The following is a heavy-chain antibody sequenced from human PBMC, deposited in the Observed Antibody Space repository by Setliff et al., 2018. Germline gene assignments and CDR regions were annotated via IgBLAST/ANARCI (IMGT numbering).Heavy chain of an antibody. CDR2: ISSSSSYT. Sequence: PGGSLRLSCAASGFTFSDYYMSYIRQAPGKGLGWVSYISSSSSYTNYADSVKGRFTISRDNAKNSLYLEMNSLRAEDTAVYYCARSPSGSGWYDFDYWGQGTLVTVSS. V-gene: IGHV3-11*06. CDR1: GFTFSDYY. CDR3: ARSPSGSGWYDFDY. J-gene: IGHJ4*02. D-gene: IGHD6-19*01.